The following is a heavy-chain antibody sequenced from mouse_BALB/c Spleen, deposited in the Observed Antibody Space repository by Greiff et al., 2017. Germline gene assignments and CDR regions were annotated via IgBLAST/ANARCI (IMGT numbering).Heavy chain of an antibody. CDR1: GFNIKDTY. J-gene: IGHJ4*01. V-gene: IGHV14-3*02. D-gene: IGHD2-1*01. CDR2: IDPANGNT. CDR3: AVGNYGDAMDY. Sequence: EVQGVESGAELVKPGASVKLSCTASGFNIKDTYMHWVKQRPEQGLEWIGRIDPANGNTKYDPKFQGKATITADTSSNTAYLQLSSLTSEDTAVYYCAVGNYGDAMDYWGQGTSVTVSS.